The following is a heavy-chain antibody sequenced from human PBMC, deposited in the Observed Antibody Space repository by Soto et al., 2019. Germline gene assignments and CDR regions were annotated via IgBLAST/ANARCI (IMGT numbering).Heavy chain of an antibody. J-gene: IGHJ6*02. CDR3: ARTLTTADCSGGSCYLWYYYYGMDD. CDR2: SSAYNGNT. D-gene: IGHD2-15*01. Sequence: ASVKVSSMASGYAFTSYGISWVRQGPGQGLEWMGWSSAYNGNTNYAQKLQGRVTMTTDTSTSTAYVELRGLRSGDTAGYDWARTLTTADCSGGSCYLWYYYYGMDDWGQGTTVTVSS. V-gene: IGHV1-18*01. CDR1: GYAFTSYG.